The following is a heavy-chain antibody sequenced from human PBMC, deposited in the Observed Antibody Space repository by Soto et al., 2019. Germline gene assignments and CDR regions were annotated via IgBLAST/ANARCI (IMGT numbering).Heavy chain of an antibody. V-gene: IGHV1-69*13. CDR2: IIPIFGTA. Sequence: SVKVSCKASGGTFSRYAISWVRQAPGQGLEWMGGIIPIFGTANYAQKFQGRVTITADESTSTAYMQLSSLRSEDTALYYCARGDSNGWYFDYWGQGTLVTVSS. CDR1: GGTFSRYA. J-gene: IGHJ4*02. CDR3: ARGDSNGWYFDY. D-gene: IGHD6-19*01.